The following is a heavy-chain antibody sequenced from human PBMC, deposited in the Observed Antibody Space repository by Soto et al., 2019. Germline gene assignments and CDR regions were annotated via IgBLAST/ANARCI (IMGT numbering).Heavy chain of an antibody. D-gene: IGHD5-18*01. Sequence: QVQLVQSGAEVKKPGASVKVSCKASGYTFTSYGSSWVRQAPGQGLEWMGWISAYNGNTNYAQKLQGRVTMTTDTSTSTAYMELRSLRSDDTAVYYCARRSIQLWPRDYYYGMDVWGQGTTVTVSS. J-gene: IGHJ6*02. CDR3: ARRSIQLWPRDYYYGMDV. V-gene: IGHV1-18*01. CDR1: GYTFTSYG. CDR2: ISAYNGNT.